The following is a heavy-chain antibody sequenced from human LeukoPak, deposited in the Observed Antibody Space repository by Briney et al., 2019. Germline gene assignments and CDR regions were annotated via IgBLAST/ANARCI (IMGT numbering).Heavy chain of an antibody. Sequence: ASVKVSCKASGYIFITYFMHWLRRAPGQGPEWMGIINPRGGSTDYAQKFQDRITMTSNTSTSTVYMELKSLTSEDTAVYFCARVGTTGATADNWGQGTLVTVSS. CDR2: INPRGGST. V-gene: IGHV1-46*01. J-gene: IGHJ4*02. CDR1: GYIFITYF. CDR3: ARVGTTGATADN. D-gene: IGHD4-11*01.